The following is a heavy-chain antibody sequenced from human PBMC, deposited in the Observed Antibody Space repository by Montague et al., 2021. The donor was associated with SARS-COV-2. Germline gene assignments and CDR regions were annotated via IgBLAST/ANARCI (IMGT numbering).Heavy chain of an antibody. Sequence: SETLSLTCTVSGGSVSSSGYYWGWIRQPPGKGLEWIGGIYYSGSTYYNPSLKSRVTISVDTSKNQFSLKLSSVTAADTAVYYCARHGKARIAMVEVVKGYFDDWGQGTLVTVSS. J-gene: IGHJ4*02. V-gene: IGHV4-39*01. D-gene: IGHD3-22*01. CDR3: ARHGKARIAMVEVVKGYFDD. CDR1: GGSVSSSGYY. CDR2: IYYSGST.